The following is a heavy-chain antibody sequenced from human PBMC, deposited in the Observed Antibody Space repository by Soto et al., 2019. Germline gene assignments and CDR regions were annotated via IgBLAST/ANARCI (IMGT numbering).Heavy chain of an antibody. CDR3: ARSAVVRGVYYFEY. Sequence: PGGSLRLSCAASGFTVSSNYMSWVRQAPGKGLEWVSVIYSGGSTYYADSVKGRFTISRHNSKNTLYLQMNSLRAEDTAVYYCARSAVVRGVYYFEYWGQGTLVTVSS. CDR2: IYSGGST. J-gene: IGHJ4*02. V-gene: IGHV3-53*04. D-gene: IGHD3-10*01. CDR1: GFTVSSNY.